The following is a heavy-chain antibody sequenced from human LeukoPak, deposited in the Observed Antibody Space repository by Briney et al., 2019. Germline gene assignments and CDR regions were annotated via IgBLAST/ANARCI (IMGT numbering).Heavy chain of an antibody. CDR3: ARDVHEWLGPWDYYYGMDV. Sequence: SQTLSLTCTVSGGSISSGGYYWSWIRQHPGTGLEWLGYIYYSGSTYYNPSLKSRVTISVDTSKNQFSLKLSSVTAADTAVYYCARDVHEWLGPWDYYYGMDVWGQGTTVTVSS. CDR1: GGSISSGGYY. CDR2: IYYSGST. J-gene: IGHJ6*02. D-gene: IGHD3-3*01. V-gene: IGHV4-31*03.